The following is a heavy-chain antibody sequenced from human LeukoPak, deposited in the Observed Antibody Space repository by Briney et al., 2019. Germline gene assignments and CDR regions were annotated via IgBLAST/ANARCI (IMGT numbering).Heavy chain of an antibody. CDR2: IRSKTYGGTT. D-gene: IGHD4-17*01. Sequence: GRSLRLSCTASGFTFGDYAMSWVRQAPGKGLEWVGFIRSKTYGGTTEYAASVKGRFSISRDDSKSIAYLQMNSLRAEDTAVYYCASSDYGAFDYWGQGTLVTVSS. CDR3: ASSDYGAFDY. CDR1: GFTFGDYA. V-gene: IGHV3-49*04. J-gene: IGHJ4*02.